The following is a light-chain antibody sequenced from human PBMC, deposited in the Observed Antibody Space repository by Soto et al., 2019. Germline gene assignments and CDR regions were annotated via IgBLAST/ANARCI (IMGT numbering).Light chain of an antibody. CDR2: DAS. CDR3: QQYNSYPWT. CDR1: QSISSW. V-gene: IGKV1-5*01. J-gene: IGKJ1*01. Sequence: DLQMPQSPSTLSASVGDRVTITCRASQSISSWLAWYQQKPGKAPKFLIYDASSLESGVPSRFSGSGSGTEFTLTISRLQPDDFATYYCQQYNSYPWTFGQGTKVDIK.